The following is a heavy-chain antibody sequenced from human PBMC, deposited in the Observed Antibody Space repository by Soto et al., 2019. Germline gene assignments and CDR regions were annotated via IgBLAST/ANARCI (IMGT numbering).Heavy chain of an antibody. CDR3: AKNYYFDQ. CDR2: ISVGGDST. D-gene: IGHD3-10*01. CDR1: GFTFSSYA. Sequence: EVQLLDSGGGLVQPGGSLRLSCAASGFTFSSYAMSWVRQAPGKGLEWVSSISVGGDSTYYADSVKGRFTFSRDSSKNTLHLQMNSLSAEDTAVYYCAKNYYFDQWGQGTLVTVSS. V-gene: IGHV3-23*01. J-gene: IGHJ4*02.